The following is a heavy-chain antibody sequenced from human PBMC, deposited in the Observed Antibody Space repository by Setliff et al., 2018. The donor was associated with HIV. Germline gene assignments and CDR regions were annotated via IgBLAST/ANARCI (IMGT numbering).Heavy chain of an antibody. V-gene: IGHV4-61*09. CDR2: IYTSGNT. CDR3: ARDIQAAGTGWFDP. CDR1: GGSISSGSYY. J-gene: IGHJ5*02. Sequence: SETLSLTCTVSGGSISSGSYYWSWIRQPAGKGLEWIGHIYTSGNTYYNPSLKSRVTMSTDTSRNQFSLKLSSVTAADTAVYYCARDIQAAGTGWFDPWGQGTLVTVSS. D-gene: IGHD6-13*01.